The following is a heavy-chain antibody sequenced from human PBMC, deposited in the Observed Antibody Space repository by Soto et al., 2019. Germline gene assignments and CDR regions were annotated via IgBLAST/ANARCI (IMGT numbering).Heavy chain of an antibody. CDR3: ARTREIYGDYGSGAFDI. Sequence: QLQLQESGSGLVKPSQTLSLTCAVSGGSISSGGYSWSWIRQPPGKGLEWIGYIYHSGSTYYNPSLKSRVTISVDRSKNQFSLKLSSVTAADTAVYYCARTREIYGDYGSGAFDIWGQGTMVTVSS. J-gene: IGHJ3*02. V-gene: IGHV4-30-2*01. CDR1: GGSISSGGYS. D-gene: IGHD4-17*01. CDR2: IYHSGST.